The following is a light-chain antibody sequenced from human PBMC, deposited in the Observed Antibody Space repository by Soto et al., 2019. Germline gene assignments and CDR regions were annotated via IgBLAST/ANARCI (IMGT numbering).Light chain of an antibody. CDR1: SSDVGGYNY. J-gene: IGLJ2*01. V-gene: IGLV2-14*01. CDR2: EVS. CDR3: DSYTSSGTVV. Sequence: QSVLTQPASVSGSPGQSITISCTATSSDVGGYNYVSWYQEHPGKAPKLIIYEVSNRPSGVSNRFSGSKSGNTASLTVSGLQAEDEADYYCDSYTSSGTVVFGGGTKLTVL.